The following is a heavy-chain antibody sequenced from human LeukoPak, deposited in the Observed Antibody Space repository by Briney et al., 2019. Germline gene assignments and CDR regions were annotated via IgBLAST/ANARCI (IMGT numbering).Heavy chain of an antibody. V-gene: IGHV3-30*02. D-gene: IGHD4-17*01. J-gene: IGHJ6*02. CDR1: GFTFSSYG. CDR2: IRYDGSNK. Sequence: PGGSLRLSCAASGFTFSSYGMHWVRQAPGKGPEWVAFIRYDGSNKYYADSVKGRFTISRDNSKNTLYLQMNSLRAEDTAVYYCAKIPTTVTFYYYYYGMDVWGQGTTVTVSS. CDR3: AKIPTTVTFYYYYYGMDV.